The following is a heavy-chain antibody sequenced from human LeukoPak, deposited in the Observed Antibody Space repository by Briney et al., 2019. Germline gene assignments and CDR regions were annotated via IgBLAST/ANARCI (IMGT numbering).Heavy chain of an antibody. D-gene: IGHD3-16*02. Sequence: SETLSLTCAVYGGSFSGYYWSWLRQPPGKGLEWIGEFNHSGSTNYNPSLKSRVTISVDTSKNQFSLKLSSVTAADTAVYYCAREGNYVWGSYRPINWFDPWGQGTLVTVSS. CDR3: AREGNYVWGSYRPINWFDP. CDR2: FNHSGST. CDR1: GGSFSGYY. J-gene: IGHJ5*02. V-gene: IGHV4-34*01.